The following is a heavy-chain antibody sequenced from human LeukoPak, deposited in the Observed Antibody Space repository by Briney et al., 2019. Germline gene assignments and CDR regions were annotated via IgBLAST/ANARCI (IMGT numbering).Heavy chain of an antibody. Sequence: GGSLRLSCAASGFTFSSYWMSWVRQAPGKGLEWVANIKQDGSEKYYVDSVKGRFTISRDNAKNSLYLQMNSLRAEDTAVYYCAKGGDRVVVPAAIRGEFDYWGQGTLVTVSS. D-gene: IGHD2-2*02. J-gene: IGHJ4*02. CDR1: GFTFSSYW. CDR2: IKQDGSEK. CDR3: AKGGDRVVVPAAIRGEFDY. V-gene: IGHV3-7*03.